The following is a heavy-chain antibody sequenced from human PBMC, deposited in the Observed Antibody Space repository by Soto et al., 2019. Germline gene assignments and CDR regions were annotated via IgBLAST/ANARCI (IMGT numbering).Heavy chain of an antibody. CDR1: GGAIRSSSYY. Sequence: SLPCTVSGGAIRSSSYYWGWIRQPPGKGLEWIGRIYYSGSTYYNPSLKSRVTISVDTSKNQFSLKLSSVTAADTAVYYCARHHSQLRFLESNFDYWGQGTLVIFCS. CDR3: ARHHSQLRFLESNFDY. D-gene: IGHD3-3*01. CDR2: IYYSGST. J-gene: IGHJ4*02. V-gene: IGHV4-39*01.